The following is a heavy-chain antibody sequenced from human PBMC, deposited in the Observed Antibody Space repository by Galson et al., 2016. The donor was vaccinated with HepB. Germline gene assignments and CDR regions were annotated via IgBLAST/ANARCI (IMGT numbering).Heavy chain of an antibody. CDR2: IFHGGVT. CDR3: ARGVVVGNSGWLGNYDY. D-gene: IGHD6-19*01. CDR1: GDSVSSGYFY. Sequence: ETLSLTCTVSGDSVSSGYFYWNWIRQSPGKGLEWIGYIFHGGVTSYNPSLKSRVRISVDTSNNQFSLNLNSMTTADTAVYYCARGVVVGNSGWLGNYDYWGQWLLVCVSS. V-gene: IGHV4-61*01. J-gene: IGHJ4*02.